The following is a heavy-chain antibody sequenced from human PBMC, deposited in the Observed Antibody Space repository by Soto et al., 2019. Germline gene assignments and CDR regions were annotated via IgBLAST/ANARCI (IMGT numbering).Heavy chain of an antibody. V-gene: IGHV2-26*01. CDR3: ARMAATGLYYGMDV. D-gene: IGHD1-1*01. CDR2: IFSNDEK. Sequence: QVTLKESGPVLVKPTETLTLTCTVSGFSLTKPRMGVSWIRQPPGKALEWLAHIFSNDEKSYTTSLKTRLTISKDTSKSQVVLTMTNLDPVDSATYSCARMAATGLYYGMDVWGIGTTVTVSS. J-gene: IGHJ6*04. CDR1: GFSLTKPRMG.